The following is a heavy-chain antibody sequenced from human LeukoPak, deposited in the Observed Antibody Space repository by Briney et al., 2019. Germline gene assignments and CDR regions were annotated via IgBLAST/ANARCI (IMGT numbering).Heavy chain of an antibody. CDR3: ARGRYGGNSYFDY. V-gene: IGHV3-30-3*01. Sequence: GGSLRLSCAASGFTFSSYAMHWVRQAPGKGLEWVAVISYDGSNKYYADSVKGRFTISRDNSKNTLYLQMNSLRAEDTAVYYCARGRYGGNSYFDYWGQGTLVTVSS. D-gene: IGHD4-23*01. J-gene: IGHJ4*02. CDR2: ISYDGSNK. CDR1: GFTFSSYA.